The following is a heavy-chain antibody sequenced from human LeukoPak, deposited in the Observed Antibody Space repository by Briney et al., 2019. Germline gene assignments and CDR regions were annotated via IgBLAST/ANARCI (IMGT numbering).Heavy chain of an antibody. V-gene: IGHV3-13*04. D-gene: IGHD6-13*01. CDR1: GFTFSSYD. Sequence: PGGSLRLSCAASGFTFSSYDVHWVRQAAGKGLEWVSAIAIAGDTFYPGSVKDRFTISRENAKNSLYLQMNSLRDGDTAVYYCVRGGFGSSWSSFDYWGRGTLVTVTS. CDR2: IAIAGDT. J-gene: IGHJ4*02. CDR3: VRGGFGSSWSSFDY.